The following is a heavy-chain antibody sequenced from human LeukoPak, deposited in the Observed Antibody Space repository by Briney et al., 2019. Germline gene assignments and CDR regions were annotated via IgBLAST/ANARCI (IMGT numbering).Heavy chain of an antibody. V-gene: IGHV1-69*04. D-gene: IGHD6-13*01. CDR2: IIPILGIA. CDR1: GGTFSSYA. CDR3: ARVWAAAGKYLFDY. Sequence: ASVKVSCKASGGTFSSYAISWVRQAPGQGLEWMGRIIPILGIANYAQKFQGRVTITADKSTSTAYMELSSLRSEDTAVYYCARVWAAAGKYLFDYWGQGTLVTVSS. J-gene: IGHJ4*02.